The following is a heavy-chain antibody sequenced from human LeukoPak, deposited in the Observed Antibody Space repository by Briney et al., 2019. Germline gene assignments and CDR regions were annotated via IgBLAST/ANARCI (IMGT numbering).Heavy chain of an antibody. CDR2: IIGSGSST. CDR1: GFTFSSYG. D-gene: IGHD2-8*01. Sequence: GGSLRLSCAASGFTFSSYGMSWVRQAPGKGLERVSGIIGSGSSTYYADSVKGRFTISRDNSKNTLYLQMNSLTGEDTAIYYCAKESYRLMVTSFDYWGQGTLVTVSS. CDR3: AKESYRLMVTSFDY. V-gene: IGHV3-23*01. J-gene: IGHJ4*02.